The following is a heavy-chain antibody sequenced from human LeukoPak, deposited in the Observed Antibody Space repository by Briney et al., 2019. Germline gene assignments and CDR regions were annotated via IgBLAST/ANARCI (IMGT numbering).Heavy chain of an antibody. CDR2: INVGGSTI. J-gene: IGHJ4*02. CDR3: AKDRYYDSSGISPGV. CDR1: GFAFRSYE. Sequence: GGSLRLSCAASGFAFRSYEMNWVRQAPGKGLEWVSYINVGGSTIYYADSVKGRFTISRDNSKNSLYLQMNSLRTEDTALYYCAKDRYYDSSGISPGVWGQGTLVTVSS. V-gene: IGHV3-48*03. D-gene: IGHD3-22*01.